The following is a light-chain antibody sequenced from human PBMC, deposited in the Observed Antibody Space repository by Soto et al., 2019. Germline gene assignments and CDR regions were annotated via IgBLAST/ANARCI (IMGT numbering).Light chain of an antibody. V-gene: IGKV1-33*01. CDR2: DAS. CDR3: QQHDSFPYI. Sequence: IQMSQSPLFLSASVGDRVTITCQASHDITTYLNWYQQKPGKAPKLLIYDASMLETGVPSRFSGGGSGTHFTLIISGLHLEDVATYYCQQHDSFPYIFGPGTKLEIK. J-gene: IGKJ2*01. CDR1: HDITTY.